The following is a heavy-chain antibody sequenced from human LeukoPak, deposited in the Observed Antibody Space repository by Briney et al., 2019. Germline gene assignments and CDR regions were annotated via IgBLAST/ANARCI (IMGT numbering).Heavy chain of an antibody. D-gene: IGHD6-13*01. J-gene: IGHJ4*02. V-gene: IGHV1-46*01. CDR3: ARAYSTRYIDY. Sequence: ASVKVSCKASGYTFTSYYMHWVRQAPGQGLGWMGIINPTGGTTTYAQKFQGRVAMTRDTSTTTVYMELSSLRSEDTALYYCARAYSTRYIDYWGQGTLVTVSS. CDR1: GYTFTSYY. CDR2: INPTGGTT.